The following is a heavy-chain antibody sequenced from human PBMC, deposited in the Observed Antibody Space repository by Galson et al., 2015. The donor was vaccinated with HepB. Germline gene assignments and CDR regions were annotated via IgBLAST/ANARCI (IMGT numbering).Heavy chain of an antibody. Sequence: SVKVSCKASGHTFTGDYMHWVRQAPGQGLEWMGWVNPNTGGTNYAQKFQGRVTMTRDTSISTAYMELTRLTSDDTAVYYCARQRELLRLWDYWGQGTLVTVSS. CDR3: ARQRELLRLWDY. J-gene: IGHJ4*02. D-gene: IGHD1-26*01. V-gene: IGHV1-2*02. CDR1: GHTFTGDY. CDR2: VNPNTGGT.